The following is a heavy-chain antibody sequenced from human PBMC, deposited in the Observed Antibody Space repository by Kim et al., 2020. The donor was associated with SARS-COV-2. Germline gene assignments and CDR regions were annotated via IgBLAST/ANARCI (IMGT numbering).Heavy chain of an antibody. V-gene: IGHV5-10-1*01. CDR3: ARHPYDSSDYYGMDV. Sequence: SFQGHVTISADKSISTAYLQWSSLKASDTAMYYCARHPYDSSDYYGMDVWGQGTTVTVSS. J-gene: IGHJ6*02. D-gene: IGHD3-22*01.